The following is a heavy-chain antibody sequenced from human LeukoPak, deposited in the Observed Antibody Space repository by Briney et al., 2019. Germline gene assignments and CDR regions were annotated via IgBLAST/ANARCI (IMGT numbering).Heavy chain of an antibody. CDR1: GGSFSGYY. Sequence: SETLSLTCAVYGGSFSGYYWSWIRQPPGKGLEWIGEINHSGSTNYNPSLKSRVTISVDTSKNQFSLKLSSVTAADTAVYYCARGPYSSGWTYYYYYYGMDVWGQGTTVTVSS. CDR3: ARGPYSSGWTYYYYYYGMDV. J-gene: IGHJ6*02. CDR2: INHSGST. V-gene: IGHV4-34*01. D-gene: IGHD6-19*01.